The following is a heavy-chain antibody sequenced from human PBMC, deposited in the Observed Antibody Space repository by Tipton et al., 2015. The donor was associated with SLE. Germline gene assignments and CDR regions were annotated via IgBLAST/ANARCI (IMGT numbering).Heavy chain of an antibody. CDR3: ARDADGRRAFHI. Sequence: TLSLTCTVSGDSISNYYWSWIRQSAGKGLEWMGRFYPGGTTSYNPSFKSRVTMSADTSKNQFSLKLNSVTAADTAVYYCARDADGRRAFHIWGQGTMVAVSS. CDR2: FYPGGTT. D-gene: IGHD5-24*01. V-gene: IGHV4-4*07. CDR1: GDSISNYY. J-gene: IGHJ3*02.